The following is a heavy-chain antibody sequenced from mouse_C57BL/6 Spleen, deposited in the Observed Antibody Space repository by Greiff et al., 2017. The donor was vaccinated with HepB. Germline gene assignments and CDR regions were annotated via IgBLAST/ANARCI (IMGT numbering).Heavy chain of an antibody. D-gene: IGHD4-1*01. CDR3: ARGGTGTLDY. J-gene: IGHJ2*01. CDR1: GYSFTGYY. CDR2: INPSTGGT. V-gene: IGHV1-42*01. Sequence: VHVKQSGPELVKPGASVKISCKASGYSFTGYYMNWVKQSPEKSLEWIGEINPSTGGTTYNQKFKAKATLTVDKSSSTAYMQLKSLTSEDSAVYYCARGGTGTLDYWGQGTTLTVSS.